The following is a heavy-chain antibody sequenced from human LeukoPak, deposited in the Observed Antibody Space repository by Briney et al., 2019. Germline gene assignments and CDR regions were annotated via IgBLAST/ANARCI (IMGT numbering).Heavy chain of an antibody. CDR1: GVSINSYY. D-gene: IGHD2-8*01. CDR2: IYYSGST. V-gene: IGHV4-59*01. CDR3: ARDPYGCMPFDY. Sequence: SETLSLTCTVSGVSINSYYWSWIRQPPGKGLEWIGYIYYSGSTNYNPSLKSRVTISIDTPKNQFSLMLSSVTAADTAVYYCARDPYGCMPFDYWGQGILVTVSS. J-gene: IGHJ4*02.